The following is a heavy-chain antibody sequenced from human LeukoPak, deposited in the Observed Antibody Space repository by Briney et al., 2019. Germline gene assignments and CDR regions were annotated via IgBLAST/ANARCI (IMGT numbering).Heavy chain of an antibody. J-gene: IGHJ4*02. CDR1: GFTFDDYA. D-gene: IGHD3-3*01. CDR3: AKASSYDFWSGYYGNDY. V-gene: IGHV3-9*01. CDR2: ISWNSGSI. Sequence: PGGSLRLSCAASGFTFDDYAMHWVRQAPGKGLEWVSGISWNSGSIGYADSVKGRFTISRDNAKNSLYLQMNSLRAEDTALYYCAKASSYDFWSGYYGNDYWGQGTLVTVSS.